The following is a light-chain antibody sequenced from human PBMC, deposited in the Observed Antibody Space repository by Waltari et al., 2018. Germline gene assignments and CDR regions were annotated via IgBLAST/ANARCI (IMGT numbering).Light chain of an antibody. CDR2: DVS. Sequence: QSALTQPASVSGSPGQSITISCYGPSSDVGFYNYVSWYQQHPGKAPKLIIYDVSQRPSGVSDRFSGSKSGNTASLTISGLQTEDEADYYCNSYTGSNSWVFGGGTKVTVL. CDR1: SSDVGFYNY. V-gene: IGLV2-14*01. J-gene: IGLJ3*02. CDR3: NSYTGSNSWV.